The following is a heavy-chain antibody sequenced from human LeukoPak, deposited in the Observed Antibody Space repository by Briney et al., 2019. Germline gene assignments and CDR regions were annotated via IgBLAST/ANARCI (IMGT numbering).Heavy chain of an antibody. Sequence: GRSLRLSCAASGFTFSSYGMHWVRQAPGKGLEWVAVISYDGSNKYYADSVKGRFTISRDNSKNTLYLQMNSLRAEDTAVYYCAKDDYYGSGSLSYYYYGMDVWGQGTTVTVSS. J-gene: IGHJ6*02. V-gene: IGHV3-30*18. CDR2: ISYDGSNK. D-gene: IGHD3-10*01. CDR3: AKDDYYGSGSLSYYYYGMDV. CDR1: GFTFSSYG.